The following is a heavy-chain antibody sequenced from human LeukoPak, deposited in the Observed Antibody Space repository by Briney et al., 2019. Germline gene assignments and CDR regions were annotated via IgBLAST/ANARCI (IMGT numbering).Heavy chain of an antibody. CDR1: EITFSDFW. V-gene: IGHV3-7*01. Sequence: AGSLRLSCSVSEITFSDFWMSWVRQAPGKGLEWVASIKKDGSEEYYVDSVRGRFTISRDNAQNSLYLQMNSLRDEDTAVYYCASGHYADYDWGQGTLVTVSS. CDR3: ASGHYADYD. D-gene: IGHD4-17*01. J-gene: IGHJ4*02. CDR2: IKKDGSEE.